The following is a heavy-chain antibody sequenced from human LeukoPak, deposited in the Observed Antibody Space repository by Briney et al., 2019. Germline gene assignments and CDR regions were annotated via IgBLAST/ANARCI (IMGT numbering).Heavy chain of an antibody. Sequence: ASVKVSCKASGYILTGYYMHWVRQAPGQGLEWMGWINPNNGATNYAPNFQGRVTMTRDTSINTVYMDLSSMRSDDTAVYYCARDLAPLPTAYITAAITALDPWGQGTLVTVSS. D-gene: IGHD6-13*01. CDR2: INPNNGAT. CDR1: GYILTGYY. J-gene: IGHJ5*02. V-gene: IGHV1-2*02. CDR3: ARDLAPLPTAYITAAITALDP.